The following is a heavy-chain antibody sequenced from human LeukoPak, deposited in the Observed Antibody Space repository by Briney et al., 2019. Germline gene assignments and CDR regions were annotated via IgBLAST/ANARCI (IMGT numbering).Heavy chain of an antibody. V-gene: IGHV4-59*01. CDR3: ARDIRIVGATGAFDI. J-gene: IGHJ3*02. D-gene: IGHD1-26*01. Sequence: KPSETLSLTCTVSGGSISSYYWSWIRQPPGKGLEWIGYIYYSGSTNYNPSLKSRVTISVDTSKNHFSLKLSSVTAADTAVYYCARDIRIVGATGAFDIWGQGTMVTVSS. CDR2: IYYSGST. CDR1: GGSISSYY.